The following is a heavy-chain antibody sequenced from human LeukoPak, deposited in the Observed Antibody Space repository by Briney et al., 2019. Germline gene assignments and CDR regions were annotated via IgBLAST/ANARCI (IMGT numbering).Heavy chain of an antibody. CDR2: ISGYNGKT. CDR3: ARVICSGDTCYPPSAVDI. D-gene: IGHD2-15*01. CDR1: GYTFTSYD. Sequence: ASVKVSCKASGYTFTSYDINWVRQATGQGLEWMGWISGYNGKTSYAQKFQGRVTMTTDTSTTTAHMELRSLRSDDTAVYYCARVICSGDTCYPPSAVDIWGQGTMVTVSS. J-gene: IGHJ3*02. V-gene: IGHV1-18*01.